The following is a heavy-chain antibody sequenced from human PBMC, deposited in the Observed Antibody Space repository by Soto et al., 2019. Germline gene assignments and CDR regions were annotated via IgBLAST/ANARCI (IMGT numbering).Heavy chain of an antibody. D-gene: IGHD1-1*01. J-gene: IGHJ4*02. CDR1: GFTFSSYA. CDR2: ISGSGGST. V-gene: IGHV3-23*01. CDR3: AKDLTLEPYYFDD. Sequence: PGGSLRLSCAASGFTFSSYAMSWVRQAPGKGLEWVSVISGSGGSTYYADSVKGRFTISRDNSKNTLYLQMNSLRAEDTAVYYCAKDLTLEPYYFDDWGQGTLVTVSS.